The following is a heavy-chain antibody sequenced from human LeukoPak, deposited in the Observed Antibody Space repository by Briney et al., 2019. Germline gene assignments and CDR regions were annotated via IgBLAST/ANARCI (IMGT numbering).Heavy chain of an antibody. J-gene: IGHJ3*02. V-gene: IGHV5-51*01. Sequence: GESLKISCKGSGYSFTSYWIVWVRQMPGKGLEWTGIIYPGDSDTRYSPSFQGQVTISADKSISTAYLQMNSLRAEDTAVYYCAKDKEKRRFDAFDIWGQGTMVTVSS. CDR1: GYSFTSYW. D-gene: IGHD5-24*01. CDR2: IYPGDSDT. CDR3: AKDKEKRRFDAFDI.